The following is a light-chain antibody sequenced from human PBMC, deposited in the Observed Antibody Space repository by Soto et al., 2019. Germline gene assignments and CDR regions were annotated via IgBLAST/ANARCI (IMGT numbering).Light chain of an antibody. CDR3: QQYNNWPPTWT. CDR2: GAS. Sequence: EIVMTQSPATLSVSPGERATLSCRASQSVSSNLAWYQQKPGQAPRLLIYGASIRATGIPARFSGSGSGTGFPLTISSLQSEDFAVYYCQQYNNWPPTWTFGQGTKVEIK. J-gene: IGKJ1*01. V-gene: IGKV3D-15*01. CDR1: QSVSSN.